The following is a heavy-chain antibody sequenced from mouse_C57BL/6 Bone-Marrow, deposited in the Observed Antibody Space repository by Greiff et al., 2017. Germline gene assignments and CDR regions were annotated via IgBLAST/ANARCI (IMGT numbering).Heavy chain of an antibody. CDR1: GYTFTSYW. J-gene: IGHJ1*03. D-gene: IGHD1-1*01. CDR2: IYPGSGST. CDR3: ARSPYYYGSSWYVDV. Sequence: VQLQQPGAELVKPGASVKMSCKASGYTFTSYWITWVKQRPGQGLEWIGDIYPGSGSTNSNEKFKSKATLTVDTSSSTAYMQLSSLTSEDSAVYYCARSPYYYGSSWYVDVWGTGGTVTVSS. V-gene: IGHV1-55*01.